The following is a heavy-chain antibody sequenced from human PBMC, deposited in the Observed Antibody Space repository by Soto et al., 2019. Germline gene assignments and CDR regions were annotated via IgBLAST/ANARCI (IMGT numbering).Heavy chain of an antibody. CDR3: ASQYYHDASGYRMDV. CDR1: GGSISSSYYY. D-gene: IGHD3-22*01. V-gene: IGHV4-39*01. J-gene: IGHJ6*02. Sequence: QLQLQESGPGLVKPSETLSLTCTVSGGSISSSYYYWGWIRQPPGKGLAWIGSIYDSGSTNYNPSLQSRVTISVDTSKNQFSLKLSSVTAADTAVYYCASQYYHDASGYRMDVWGQGTTVTVSS. CDR2: IYDSGST.